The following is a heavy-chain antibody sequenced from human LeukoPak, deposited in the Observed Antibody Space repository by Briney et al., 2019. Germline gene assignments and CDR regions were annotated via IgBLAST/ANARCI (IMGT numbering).Heavy chain of an antibody. J-gene: IGHJ4*02. D-gene: IGHD4-17*01. CDR2: ISSSGSTI. V-gene: IGHV3-48*03. CDR3: ARVSWVIYGDPDY. Sequence: SGGSLRLSCAASGFTFSSYEMNWVRQAPGKGLEWVSYISSSGSTIYYADSVKGRFTISRDNAKNSLYLQMNSLRAEDTAVYYCARVSWVIYGDPDYWGQGTLVTVSS. CDR1: GFTFSSYE.